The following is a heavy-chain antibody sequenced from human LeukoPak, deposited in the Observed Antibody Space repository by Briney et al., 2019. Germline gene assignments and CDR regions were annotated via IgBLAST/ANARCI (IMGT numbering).Heavy chain of an antibody. CDR1: GGSISSYY. J-gene: IGHJ4*02. Sequence: SETLSLTCTVSGGSISSYYWSWIRQPPGKGLEWIGYIHYSGGITYYNPSLKSRVTISVDTSKNQFSLSLSSVTAADTAVYYCARDLGDWGQGTLVTVSS. CDR3: ARDLGD. CDR2: IHYSGGIT. D-gene: IGHD3-16*01. V-gene: IGHV4-59*12.